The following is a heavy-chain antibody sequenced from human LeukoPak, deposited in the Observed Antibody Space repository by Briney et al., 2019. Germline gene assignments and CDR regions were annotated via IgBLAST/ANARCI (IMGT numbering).Heavy chain of an antibody. CDR1: GYTFTNYG. V-gene: IGHV1-18*01. CDR3: ARALNYDFWSGYSNFDY. D-gene: IGHD3-3*01. J-gene: IGHJ4*02. CDR2: ISTYSNNA. Sequence: ASVKVSCKASGYTFTNYGISWVRQAPGQGLEWMGWISTYSNNANYAQKFQGRVTMTKDTSTSIAYMELRSLRSEDTAVYYCARALNYDFWSGYSNFDYWGQGTLVTVSS.